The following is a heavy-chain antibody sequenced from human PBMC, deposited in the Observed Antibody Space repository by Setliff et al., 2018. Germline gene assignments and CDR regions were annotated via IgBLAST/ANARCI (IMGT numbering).Heavy chain of an antibody. D-gene: IGHD3-22*01. Sequence: PSETLSLTCTVSGDSISGDYWSWIRQPPGKGLEWIGFIHYSGSTNYNPSLKSRVTISLDTPKNQFSLRLSSVTAADTAVYYCARLALTGYDSSGYYYALDYYYYMDVWGKGTTVTVSS. CDR3: ARLALTGYDSSGYYYALDYYYYMDV. V-gene: IGHV4-59*01. CDR2: IHYSGST. CDR1: GDSISGDY. J-gene: IGHJ6*03.